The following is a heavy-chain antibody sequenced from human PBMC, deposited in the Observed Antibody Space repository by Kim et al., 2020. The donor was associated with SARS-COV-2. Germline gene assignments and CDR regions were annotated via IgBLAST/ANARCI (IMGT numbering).Heavy chain of an antibody. CDR1: GFTVSSNY. D-gene: IGHD3-22*01. CDR3: AREQYYYDSSGYYLIPNYYYGMDV. Sequence: GGSLRLSCAASGFTVSSNYMSWVRQAPGKGLEWVSVIYSGGSTYYADSVKGRFTISRDNSKNTLYLQMNSLRAEDTAVYYCAREQYYYDSSGYYLIPNYYYGMDVWGQGTTVTVSS. CDR2: IYSGGST. V-gene: IGHV3-53*01. J-gene: IGHJ6*02.